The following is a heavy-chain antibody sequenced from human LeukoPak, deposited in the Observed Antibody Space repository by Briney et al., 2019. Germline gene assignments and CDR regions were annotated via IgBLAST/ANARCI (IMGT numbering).Heavy chain of an antibody. J-gene: IGHJ5*02. CDR1: GFTFSSYS. CDR2: ISTSSSYT. V-gene: IGHV3-21*05. D-gene: IGHD3-10*01. Sequence: GGSLRLSCAASGFTFSSYSMNWVRQAPGKGLEWVSYISTSSSYTNYADSVKGRFTISRDNAKNSLYLQMNSLRADDTAVYYCARVGGITMVRGVIPPGGFDPWGQGTLVTVSS. CDR3: ARVGGITMVRGVIPPGGFDP.